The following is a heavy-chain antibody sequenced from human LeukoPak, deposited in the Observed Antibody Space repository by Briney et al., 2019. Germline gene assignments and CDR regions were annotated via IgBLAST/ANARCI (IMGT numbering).Heavy chain of an antibody. CDR2: IYYSGST. Sequence: SETLPLTCTVSGGSISSYYWSWIRQPPGKGLAWIGYIYYSGSTNYNPSLKSRVTISVDTSKNQFSLKLSSVTAADTAVYYCARYSGMFDPWGQGTLVTVSS. CDR1: GGSISSYY. D-gene: IGHD1-26*01. CDR3: ARYSGMFDP. J-gene: IGHJ5*02. V-gene: IGHV4-59*01.